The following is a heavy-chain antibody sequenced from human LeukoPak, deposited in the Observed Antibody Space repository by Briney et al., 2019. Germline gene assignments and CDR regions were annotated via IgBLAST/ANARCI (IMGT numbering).Heavy chain of an antibody. D-gene: IGHD5-24*01. Sequence: ASVKVSCKAPGYTFTSYYMHWVRQAPGQGLEWMGIINPSGGSTSYAQKFQGRVTMTRDMSTSTVYMELSSLRSEDTAVYYCARDVEMATIGTLYYYYYMDVWGKGTTVTVSS. CDR3: ARDVEMATIGTLYYYYYMDV. CDR1: GYTFTSYY. CDR2: INPSGGST. J-gene: IGHJ6*03. V-gene: IGHV1-46*01.